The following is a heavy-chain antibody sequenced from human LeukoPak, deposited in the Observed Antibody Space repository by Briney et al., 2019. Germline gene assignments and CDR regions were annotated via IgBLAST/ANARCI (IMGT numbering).Heavy chain of an antibody. CDR2: IYSGGST. D-gene: IGHD3-10*01. V-gene: IGHV3-66*01. Sequence: PGGSLRLSCAASGFTVSSNYMSWVRQAPGKGLEWVSVIYSGGSTYYADSVKGRFTISRDNSKNTLYLQMNSLRAEDTAVYYCARDRAMVRGVIPLDYWGQGTLVTVSS. CDR3: ARDRAMVRGVIPLDY. J-gene: IGHJ4*02. CDR1: GFTVSSNY.